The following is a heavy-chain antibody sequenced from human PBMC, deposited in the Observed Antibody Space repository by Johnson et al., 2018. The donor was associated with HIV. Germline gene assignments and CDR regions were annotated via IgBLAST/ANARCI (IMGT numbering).Heavy chain of an antibody. V-gene: IGHV3-30*14. CDR1: GFTFSSYA. CDR2: ISYDGSNE. Sequence: QVQLVESGGGVVQPGRSLRLSCAASGFTFSSYALHWVRQAPGKGLEWVAVISYDGSNEYYADSVKGRFIISRDNSKNTLYLQMNSLTVDDTAVYYCAKSKFISNWYAFDIWGQGTMVAVSS. J-gene: IGHJ3*02. D-gene: IGHD4-11*01. CDR3: AKSKFISNWYAFDI.